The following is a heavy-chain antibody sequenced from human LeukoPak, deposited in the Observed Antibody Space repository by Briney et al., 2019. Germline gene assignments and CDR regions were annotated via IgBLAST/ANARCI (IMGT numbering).Heavy chain of an antibody. J-gene: IGHJ4*02. CDR3: ARATTYDILTGYSDY. D-gene: IGHD3-9*01. Sequence: GGSLRLSCAASGFTFDDYTMHWVRQAPGKGLEWVSLISWDGGSTYYADSVKGRFTISRDNAKKSLYLQMNSLRAEDTAVYYCARATTYDILTGYSDYWGQGTLVTVSS. CDR2: ISWDGGST. CDR1: GFTFDDYT. V-gene: IGHV3-43*01.